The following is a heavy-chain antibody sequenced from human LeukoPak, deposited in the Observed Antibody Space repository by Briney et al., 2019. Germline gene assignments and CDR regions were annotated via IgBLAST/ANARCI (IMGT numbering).Heavy chain of an antibody. CDR3: ARFLGSGSYYNRDY. J-gene: IGHJ4*02. V-gene: IGHV4-39*07. D-gene: IGHD3-10*01. CDR2: IFYSGTT. CDR1: GDSISSSNYY. Sequence: SETLSLTCTVSGDSISSSNYYWAWIRQPPGKGLEWIGSIFYSGTTYYSSSLKSRVTMSVDTSKSQFSLKLSSVTAADTAVYYCARFLGSGSYYNRDYWGQGTLVTVSS.